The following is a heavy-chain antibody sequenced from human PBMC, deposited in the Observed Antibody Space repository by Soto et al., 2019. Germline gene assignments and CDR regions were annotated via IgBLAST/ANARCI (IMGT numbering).Heavy chain of an antibody. Sequence: PGGSLRLSCAASGFTFSSYAMYWVRQAPGKGLEWVAYISSSGETVYYAGSVQGRFTISRDNAKKSLYLQMSSLGAEDTAVYYCAREGFYAMDVWGQGTTVTVSS. CDR1: GFTFSSYA. D-gene: IGHD2-2*01. J-gene: IGHJ6*02. V-gene: IGHV3-48*03. CDR3: AREGFYAMDV. CDR2: ISSSGETV.